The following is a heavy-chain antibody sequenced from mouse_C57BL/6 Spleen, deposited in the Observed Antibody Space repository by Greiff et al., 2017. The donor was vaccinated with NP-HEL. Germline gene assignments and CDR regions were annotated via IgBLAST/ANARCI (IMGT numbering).Heavy chain of an antibody. CDR3: ARSSYYYGSSFYYFDY. J-gene: IGHJ2*01. CDR1: GYTFTSYW. CDR2: IYPGSGST. D-gene: IGHD1-1*01. V-gene: IGHV1-55*01. Sequence: QVQLQQPGAELVKPGASVKMSCKASGYTFTSYWITWVKQRPGQGLEWIGDIYPGSGSTNYNEKFKSKATLTVDTSSSTAYMQLSSLTSEDSAVYYCARSSYYYGSSFYYFDYWGQGTTLTVSS.